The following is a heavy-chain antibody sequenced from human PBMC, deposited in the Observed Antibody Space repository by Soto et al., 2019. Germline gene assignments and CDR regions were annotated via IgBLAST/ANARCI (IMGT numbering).Heavy chain of an antibody. Sequence: VQLVESGGGLVKPGGSLRLSCAASGFTFSSYSMNWVRQAPGKGLEWVSSISSSSSYIYYADSVKGRFTISRDNAKNSLYLQMNSLRAEDTAVYYCAREGAVAGHYDYWGQGTLVTVSS. CDR2: ISSSSSYI. D-gene: IGHD6-19*01. J-gene: IGHJ4*02. CDR3: AREGAVAGHYDY. CDR1: GFTFSSYS. V-gene: IGHV3-21*01.